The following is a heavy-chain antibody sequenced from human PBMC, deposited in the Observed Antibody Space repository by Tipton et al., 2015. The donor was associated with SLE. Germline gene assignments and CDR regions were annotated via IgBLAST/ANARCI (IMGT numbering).Heavy chain of an antibody. Sequence: LRLSCTVSGGSISESTYSWDWIRQAPGKGLEWIGSMYFSGNTYYNPFLRSRVTISADTSKNQFSLKLTSVTAADTAVYFCARMDYSQFQLLYFESWGQGILVTVSS. V-gene: IGHV4-39*07. CDR2: MYFSGNT. CDR3: ARMDYSQFQLLYFES. J-gene: IGHJ4*02. D-gene: IGHD4-11*01. CDR1: GGSISESTYS.